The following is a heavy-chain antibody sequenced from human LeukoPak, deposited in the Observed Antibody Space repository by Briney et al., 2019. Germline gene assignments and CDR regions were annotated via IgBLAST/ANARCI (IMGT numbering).Heavy chain of an antibody. CDR3: AKAGVVGATVFDY. CDR1: GFTFDDYA. V-gene: IGHV3-9*01. Sequence: GGSLRLSCAASGFTFDDYAMHWVRQAPGKGLEWVSGISWNSGSIGYADSVKGRFTISRDNAKNSLYLQMNSLRAEDTALYYCAKAGVVGATVFDYWGQGTLVTVSS. J-gene: IGHJ4*02. D-gene: IGHD1-26*01. CDR2: ISWNSGSI.